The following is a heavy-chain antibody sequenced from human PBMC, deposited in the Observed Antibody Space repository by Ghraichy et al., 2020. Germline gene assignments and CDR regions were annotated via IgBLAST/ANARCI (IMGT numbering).Heavy chain of an antibody. J-gene: IGHJ4*02. CDR3: ARGRYCSSTSCPQTQDY. CDR1: GGTFSSYA. CDR2: IIPIFGTA. V-gene: IGHV1-69*13. Sequence: SVKVSCKASGGTFSSYAISWVRQAPGQGLEWMGGIIPIFGTANYAQKFQGRVTITADESTSTAYMELSSLRSEDTAVYYCARGRYCSSTSCPQTQDYWGQGTLVTVSS. D-gene: IGHD2-2*01.